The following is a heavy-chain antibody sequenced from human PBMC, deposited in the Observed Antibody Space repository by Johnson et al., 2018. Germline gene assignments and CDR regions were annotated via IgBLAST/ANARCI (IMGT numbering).Heavy chain of an antibody. Sequence: VQLVQSGGGLVKPGGSLRLSCAASGFTFSNAWMSWVRQAPGKGLEWVGRIKSKTDSGTTDYAAPVKGRFTISRDNSKNTVYLQMNSLRVEDTAVYYCAKWSGASPHYYMDVWGKGTTVTVSS. CDR3: AKWSGASPHYYMDV. D-gene: IGHD3/OR15-3a*01. J-gene: IGHJ6*03. CDR2: IKSKTDSGTT. CDR1: GFTFSNAW. V-gene: IGHV3-15*01.